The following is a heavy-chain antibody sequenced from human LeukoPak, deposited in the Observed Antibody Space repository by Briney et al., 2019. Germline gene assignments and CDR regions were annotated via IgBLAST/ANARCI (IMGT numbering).Heavy chain of an antibody. Sequence: ASVKVSCKASGYTFTDYYIHWVREAPGQGLEWMGIISPSGGSSSYAQKFQGRVTMTRDKSTSTVYMELSRLRSEDTAVYYCARVSEETGSDYWGQGTLVTVSS. V-gene: IGHV1-46*01. D-gene: IGHD3-10*01. J-gene: IGHJ4*02. CDR2: ISPSGGSS. CDR3: ARVSEETGSDY. CDR1: GYTFTDYY.